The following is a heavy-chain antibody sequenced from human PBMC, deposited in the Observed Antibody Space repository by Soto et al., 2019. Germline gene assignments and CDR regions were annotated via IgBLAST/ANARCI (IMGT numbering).Heavy chain of an antibody. CDR1: GGSISSYY. CDR2: IYYSGST. V-gene: IGHV4-59*12. J-gene: IGHJ6*02. D-gene: IGHD3-10*01. CDR3: ARYSKPRYYYGSGSFYYYGMDV. Sequence: SETLSLTCTVSGGSISSYYWSWIRQPPGKGLEWIGYIYYSGSTNYNPSLKSRVTISVDTSKNQFSLKLSSVTAADTAVYYCARYSKPRYYYGSGSFYYYGMDVWGQGTTVTVSS.